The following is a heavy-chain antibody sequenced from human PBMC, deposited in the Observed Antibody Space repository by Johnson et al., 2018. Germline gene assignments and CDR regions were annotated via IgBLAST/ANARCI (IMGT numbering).Heavy chain of an antibody. D-gene: IGHD3-3*01. CDR2: FIPIFGAA. Sequence: QVQLVQSGAEVKKPGSSVKVSCKASGGTFSSYGISWVRQAPGQGLEWMGGFIPIFGAANYGQKFQGRVTITADESTNTAYMELSSPRSEDTPVYYCATPISAGAEYFQHWGQGTLVTVSA. V-gene: IGHV1-69*12. CDR1: GGTFSSYG. CDR3: ATPISAGAEYFQH. J-gene: IGHJ1*01.